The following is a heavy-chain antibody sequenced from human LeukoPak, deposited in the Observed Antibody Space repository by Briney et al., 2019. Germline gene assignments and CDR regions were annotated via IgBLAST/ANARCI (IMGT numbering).Heavy chain of an antibody. J-gene: IGHJ4*02. D-gene: IGHD6-6*01. CDR1: GFTFSSYC. CDR3: AREMSIAARPSLDY. CDR2: ISSSSSTI. Sequence: GGSLRLSCAASGFTFSSYCMNWVRQAPGKGLEWVSYISSSSSTIYYADSVKGRFTISRDNAKNSLYLQMDSLRDEDTAVYYCAREMSIAARPSLDYWGQGTLVTVSS. V-gene: IGHV3-48*02.